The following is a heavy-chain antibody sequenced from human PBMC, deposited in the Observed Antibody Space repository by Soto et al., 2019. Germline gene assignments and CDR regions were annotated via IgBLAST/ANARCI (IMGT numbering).Heavy chain of an antibody. D-gene: IGHD5-18*01. V-gene: IGHV1-69*12. CDR3: ATGGRAYSSDPRFYFEF. CDR1: GGTFSSNA. CDR2: IIPIFGTA. Sequence: QVQLVQSGAEVKKPGSSVKVTCKASGGTFSSNAISWVRQAPGQGLEWLGGIIPIFGTAHYAQKFQGRVTITADESTSTASMELSSLKSEDTAVYYCATGGRAYSSDPRFYFEFWGQGTLVTVSS. J-gene: IGHJ4*02.